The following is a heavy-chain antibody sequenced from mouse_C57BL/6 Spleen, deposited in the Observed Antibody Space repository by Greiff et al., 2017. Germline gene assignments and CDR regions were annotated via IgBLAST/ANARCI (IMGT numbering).Heavy chain of an antibody. V-gene: IGHV3-6*01. Sequence: EVQLVESGPGLVKPSQSLSLTCSVTGYSITSGYYWNWIRQFPGNKLEWMGYISYDGSNNYNPSLKNRISITRDTSKNQFFLKLNSVTTEDTATYYCARDSDYRFDYWGQGTTLTVSS. CDR3: ARDSDYRFDY. J-gene: IGHJ2*01. CDR2: ISYDGSN. CDR1: GYSITSGYY. D-gene: IGHD2-4*01.